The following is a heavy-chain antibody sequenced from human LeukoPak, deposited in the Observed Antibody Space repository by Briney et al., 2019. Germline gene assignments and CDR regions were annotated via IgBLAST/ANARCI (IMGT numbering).Heavy chain of an antibody. CDR3: ARSLVTAISIGY. CDR2: ISSSSSYI. V-gene: IGHV3-21*01. Sequence: PGGSLRLSCAASGFTFSSYSMNWVRQAPGKGLEWVSSISSSSSYIYYADSVKGRFTISRDSAKNSLYLQMNSLRAEDTAVYYCARSLVTAISIGYWGQGTLVTVSS. CDR1: GFTFSSYS. D-gene: IGHD2-21*02. J-gene: IGHJ4*02.